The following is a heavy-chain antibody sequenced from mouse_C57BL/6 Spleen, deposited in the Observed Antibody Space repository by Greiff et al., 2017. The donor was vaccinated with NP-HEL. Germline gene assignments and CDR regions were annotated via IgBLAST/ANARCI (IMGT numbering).Heavy chain of an antibody. J-gene: IGHJ2*01. CDR2: IYPGSGST. D-gene: IGHD1-1*01. V-gene: IGHV1-55*01. Sequence: QVQLKQPGAELVKPGASVKMSCKASGYTFTSYWITWVKQRPGQGLEWIGDIYPGSGSTNYNEKFKSKATLTVDTSSSTAYMQLSSLTSEDSAVYYCARSYYGSSDYFDYWGQGTTLTVSS. CDR1: GYTFTSYW. CDR3: ARSYYGSSDYFDY.